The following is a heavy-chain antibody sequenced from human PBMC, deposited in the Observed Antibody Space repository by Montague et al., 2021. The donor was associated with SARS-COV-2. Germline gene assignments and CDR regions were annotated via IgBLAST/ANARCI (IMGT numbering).Heavy chain of an antibody. CDR3: VREKAGGLRNVFDI. CDR1: GVSIGSSDY. CDR2: IYHSGTT. V-gene: IGHV4-38-2*02. Sequence: SETLSLTCTVSGVSIGSSDYCGWIRQPPGKGLVWIGSIYHSGTTYYYPSLQSRLTMSIDKSTNQFSLMRTSVTAADTAVFFCVREKAGGLRNVFDIWGQGTTVTVSS. J-gene: IGHJ3*02.